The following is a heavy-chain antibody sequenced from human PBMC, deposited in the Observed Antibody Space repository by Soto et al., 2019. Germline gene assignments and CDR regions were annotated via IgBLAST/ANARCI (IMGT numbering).Heavy chain of an antibody. V-gene: IGHV3-23*01. CDR1: GFTFGNAW. D-gene: IGHD2-2*01. CDR2: ISGSGGST. J-gene: IGHJ4*02. CDR3: AKVGYCSSTSCYAPFDY. Sequence: GGSLRLSCAASGFTFGNAWLNWVRQAPGKGLEWVSAISGSGGSTYYADSVKGRFTISRDNSKNTLYLQMNSLRAEDTAVYYCAKVGYCSSTSCYAPFDYWGQGTLVTVSS.